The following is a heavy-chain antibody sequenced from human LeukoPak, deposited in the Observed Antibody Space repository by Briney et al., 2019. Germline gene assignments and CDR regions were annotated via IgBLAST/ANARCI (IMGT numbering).Heavy chain of an antibody. V-gene: IGHV3-23*01. Sequence: PGGSLRLSCAASGFTFSSYAMSWVRQAPGKGLEWVSAISGSGGSTYYADSVKGRFTISRDNAKNSLYLQMNSLRAEDTAVYYCARDLPTYGDYAQFDYWGQGTLVTVSS. CDR3: ARDLPTYGDYAQFDY. CDR2: ISGSGGST. CDR1: GFTFSSYA. D-gene: IGHD4-17*01. J-gene: IGHJ4*02.